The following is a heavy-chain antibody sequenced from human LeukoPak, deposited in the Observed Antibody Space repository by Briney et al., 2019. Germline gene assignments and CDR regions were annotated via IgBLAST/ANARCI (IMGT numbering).Heavy chain of an antibody. CDR2: TIPIFGTA. CDR3: ARDVGLANSNWFDP. Sequence: SVTVSCKASGGTFSSYAISWVRQAPGQGLEWMGGTIPIFGTANYAQKFQGRVTITTDEYTSTAYKELSSLRSEDTAVYYCARDVGLANSNWFDPWGQGTLVTVSS. CDR1: GGTFSSYA. V-gene: IGHV1-69*05. J-gene: IGHJ5*02. D-gene: IGHD3/OR15-3a*01.